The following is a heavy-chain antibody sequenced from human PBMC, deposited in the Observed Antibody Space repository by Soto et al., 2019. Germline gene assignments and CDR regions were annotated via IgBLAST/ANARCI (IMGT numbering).Heavy chain of an antibody. J-gene: IGHJ1*01. Sequence: QVQLQESGPGLVKPSQTLSLTCTVSGGSISGGGYYWSWIRQHPGKGLEWIGYIYYSGRTYYNPSLQSRVVISVDTSKNQFSLKLSSVTAADTAVYYCASVDYGGNSAEYFQHWGQGTLVTVSS. CDR1: GGSISGGGYY. V-gene: IGHV4-31*03. CDR3: ASVDYGGNSAEYFQH. D-gene: IGHD4-17*01. CDR2: IYYSGRT.